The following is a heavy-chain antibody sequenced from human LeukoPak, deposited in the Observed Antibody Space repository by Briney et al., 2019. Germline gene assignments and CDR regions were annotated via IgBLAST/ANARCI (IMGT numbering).Heavy chain of an antibody. Sequence: SEALSLTCAVYGGSFSGYYWTWIRQPPGKGLEWIGQISHSGNTNYNPSLKSRVTISIDTSKNQFSLRLISVTAADTAVYYCASVGYYHSSSFDMWGQGTMVTVSS. V-gene: IGHV4-34*01. J-gene: IGHJ3*02. CDR2: ISHSGNT. CDR3: ASVGYYHSSSFDM. D-gene: IGHD3-22*01. CDR1: GGSFSGYY.